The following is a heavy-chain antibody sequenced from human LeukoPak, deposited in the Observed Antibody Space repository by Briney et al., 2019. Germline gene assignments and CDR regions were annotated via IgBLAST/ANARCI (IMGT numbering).Heavy chain of an antibody. J-gene: IGHJ4*02. D-gene: IGHD5-12*01. CDR1: GGSISSYY. V-gene: IGHV4-59*01. Sequence: SETLSLTCTVSGGSISSYYWSWSRQPPGKGLEWIGYIYYSGSTNYNPSLKSRVTISVDTSKNQFSLKLSSVTAADTAVYYCARVRVATIIDYWGQGTLVTVSS. CDR3: ARVRVATIIDY. CDR2: IYYSGST.